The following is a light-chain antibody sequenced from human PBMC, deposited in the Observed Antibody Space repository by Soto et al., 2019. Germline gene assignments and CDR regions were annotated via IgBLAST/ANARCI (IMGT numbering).Light chain of an antibody. J-gene: IGKJ1*01. V-gene: IGKV1-5*03. CDR2: KAS. CDR3: QQYNGYGWT. CDR1: QSISNW. Sequence: DIQMTQSPSTLCASVGDRVTITCRASQSISNWLAWYQQKPGKAPKILIYKASSLESGVPSRFSGSGSGTEFTLTISSLQPADSATYYCQQYNGYGWTFGQGTKV.